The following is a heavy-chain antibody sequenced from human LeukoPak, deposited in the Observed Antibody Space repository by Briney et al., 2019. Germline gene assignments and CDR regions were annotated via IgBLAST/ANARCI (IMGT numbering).Heavy chain of an antibody. Sequence: ASVKVSCKASGYTFTSYAMHWVRQAPGQRLEWMGWINAGNGNTKYSQKFQGRVTITRDTSASPAYMELSSLRSEDAAVYYCARGLSIVVVPAASWFDPWGQGTLVTVSS. CDR3: ARGLSIVVVPAASWFDP. CDR2: INAGNGNT. CDR1: GYTFTSYA. V-gene: IGHV1-3*01. J-gene: IGHJ5*02. D-gene: IGHD2-2*01.